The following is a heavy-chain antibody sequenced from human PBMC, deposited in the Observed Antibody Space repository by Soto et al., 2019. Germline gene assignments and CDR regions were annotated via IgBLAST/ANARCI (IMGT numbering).Heavy chain of an antibody. Sequence: QLQLQESGPGLVKPSETLSLTCTVSGGSISSSSYYWGWIRQPPGKGLEGIGSIYYSGSTYYNPSLKSRVTISVDTSKNQFSLKLSSVTAADTAVYYCARQLGAARLGSLAYYYYGMDVWGQGTTVTVSS. CDR1: GGSISSSSYY. CDR3: ARQLGAARLGSLAYYYYGMDV. D-gene: IGHD6-6*01. J-gene: IGHJ6*02. CDR2: IYYSGST. V-gene: IGHV4-39*01.